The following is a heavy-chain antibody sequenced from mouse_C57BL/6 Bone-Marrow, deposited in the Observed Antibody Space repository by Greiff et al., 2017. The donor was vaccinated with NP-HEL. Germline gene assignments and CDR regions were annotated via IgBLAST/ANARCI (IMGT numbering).Heavy chain of an antibody. Sequence: DVQLQESGGGLVQPGGSMKLSCVASGFTFSNYWMNWVRQSPEKGLEWVAQIRLKSDNYATHYAESVKGRFTISRDDSKSSVYLQMNNLRAEDTGIYYCTGQDTTEEAWFAYWGQGTLVTVSA. V-gene: IGHV6-3*01. D-gene: IGHD1-1*01. CDR1: GFTFSNYW. CDR2: IRLKSDNYAT. J-gene: IGHJ3*01. CDR3: TGQDTTEEAWFAY.